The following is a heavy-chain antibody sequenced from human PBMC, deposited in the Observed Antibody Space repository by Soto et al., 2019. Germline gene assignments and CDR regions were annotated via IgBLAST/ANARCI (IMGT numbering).Heavy chain of an antibody. Sequence: ASVKVSCKASGYTFTGYYMHWVRQAPGQGLEWMGWINPNSGGTNHAQKFQGRVTMTRDTSISTAYMELSRLRSDDTAVYYCARERASTGTTLYYFDYWGQGTLVTVSS. CDR2: INPNSGGT. V-gene: IGHV1-2*02. D-gene: IGHD1-7*01. J-gene: IGHJ4*02. CDR3: ARERASTGTTLYYFDY. CDR1: GYTFTGYY.